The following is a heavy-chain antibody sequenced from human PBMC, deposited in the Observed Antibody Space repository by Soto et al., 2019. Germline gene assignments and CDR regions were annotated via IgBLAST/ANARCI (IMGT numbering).Heavy chain of an antibody. J-gene: IGHJ4*02. CDR3: ASLKWGFDY. Sequence: VQLVESGGGVVQPGRSLRLSCAASGFTFSSYAMHWVRQAPGKGLEWVAVISYDGSNKYYADSVKGRFTISRDNSKNTLYLQMNSLRAEDTAVYYCASLKWGFDYWGQGTLVTVSS. CDR2: ISYDGSNK. D-gene: IGHD1-26*01. CDR1: GFTFSSYA. V-gene: IGHV3-30-3*01.